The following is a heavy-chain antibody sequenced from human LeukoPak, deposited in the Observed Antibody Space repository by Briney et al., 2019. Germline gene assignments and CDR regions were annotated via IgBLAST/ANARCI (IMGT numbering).Heavy chain of an antibody. V-gene: IGHV1-2*02. CDR1: GYTFADHF. Sequence: ASVKVSCKASGYTFADHFIHWVRQAPGQGLEWMGWINPNGGATNYAQNFQGRVTMTSDTSITTAYMELTSLTFNDTAVYYCAREGWEPNFDQWGQGTLVTVSS. D-gene: IGHD1-26*01. CDR3: AREGWEPNFDQ. J-gene: IGHJ4*02. CDR2: INPNGGAT.